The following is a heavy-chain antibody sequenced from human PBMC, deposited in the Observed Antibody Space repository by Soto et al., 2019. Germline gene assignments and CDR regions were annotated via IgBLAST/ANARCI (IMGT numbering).Heavy chain of an antibody. CDR3: ARDPEQEYYDYYYYMDV. Sequence: GGSLRLSCAASGFTFSSYSMNWVRQAPGKGLEWVSSISSSSGDIYYADSVKGRFTISRDNAKNSLYLQMNSLRAEDTAVYYCARDPEQEYYDYYYYMDVWGKGTTVTVSS. D-gene: IGHD3-16*01. J-gene: IGHJ6*03. V-gene: IGHV3-21*01. CDR2: ISSSSGDI. CDR1: GFTFSSYS.